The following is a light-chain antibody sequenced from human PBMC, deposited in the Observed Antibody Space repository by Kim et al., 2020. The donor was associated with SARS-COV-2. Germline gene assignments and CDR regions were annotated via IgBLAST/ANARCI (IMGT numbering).Light chain of an antibody. V-gene: IGLV4-60*03. J-gene: IGLJ3*02. CDR1: SGHSGYI. Sequence: QPVLTQSSSASASLGSSVKLTCTLSSGHSGYIIAWHQQQPGKAPRYLMKLESSGSYNKGSGVPDRFSGSSSGADRYLTISNLQSDDEADYYCETWGTNTRVFGGGTQLTVL. CDR2: LESSGSY. CDR3: ETWGTNTRV.